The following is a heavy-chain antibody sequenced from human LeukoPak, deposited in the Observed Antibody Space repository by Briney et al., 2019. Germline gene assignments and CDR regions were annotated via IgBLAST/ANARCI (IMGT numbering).Heavy chain of an antibody. CDR2: IYPGDSDA. D-gene: IGHD2-2*02. CDR1: GYSFTNYW. J-gene: IGHJ4*02. CDR3: ARHDHCSGASCYTMDY. V-gene: IGHV5-51*01. Sequence: GESLKISCKGSGYSFTNYWIAWVRQMPGKGLEWMGIIYPGDSDARYSPSFQGQVTISVDKSISTAYLQWSSLKASDTAVYYCARHDHCSGASCYTMDYWGQGTLVTVSA.